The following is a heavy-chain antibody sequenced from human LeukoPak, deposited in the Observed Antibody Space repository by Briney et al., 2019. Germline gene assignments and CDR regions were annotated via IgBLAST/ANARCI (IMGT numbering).Heavy chain of an antibody. CDR3: AREPYGDYRWYFDL. Sequence: PGGSLRLSCAASGFTFDDYGMSWVRQAPGKGLEWVSGINWNGGSTGYADSVKGRFTISRDNAKNSLYLQMNSLRAEDTALYYCAREPYGDYRWYFDLWGRGTLVTVSS. CDR1: GFTFDDYG. J-gene: IGHJ2*01. D-gene: IGHD4-17*01. V-gene: IGHV3-20*04. CDR2: INWNGGST.